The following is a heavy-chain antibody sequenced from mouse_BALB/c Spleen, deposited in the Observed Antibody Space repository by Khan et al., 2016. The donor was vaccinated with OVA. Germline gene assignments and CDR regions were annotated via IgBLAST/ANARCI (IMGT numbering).Heavy chain of an antibody. D-gene: IGHD1-1*01. Sequence: EVELVESGGGLVKPGGSLRLSCEASGFTFSSYSISWVRQTPEKRLEWVATITSGGSYTYYPDSVQGRFTISRDNATNTLYMQMRSLKSEDTAIYYCTRDRNYYGSAFYFDYWGQGTTRTVSA. V-gene: IGHV5-6-4*01. CDR3: TRDRNYYGSAFYFDY. J-gene: IGHJ2*01. CDR1: GFTFSSYS. CDR2: ITSGGSYT.